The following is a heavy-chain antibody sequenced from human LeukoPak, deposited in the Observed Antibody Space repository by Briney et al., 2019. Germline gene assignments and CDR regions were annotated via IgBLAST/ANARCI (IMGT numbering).Heavy chain of an antibody. D-gene: IGHD6-19*01. CDR1: GFTFSSHW. Sequence: PGGSLRLSCAASGFTFSSHWMSWVRQAPGKGLAWVASIKPDGSEKYYVDSVKGRFTISRDSAKSSLYLQMNTLRAEDTAVYYCARDRGSSGWYEFDYWGQGTLVTVSS. CDR3: ARDRGSSGWYEFDY. V-gene: IGHV3-7*01. J-gene: IGHJ4*02. CDR2: IKPDGSEK.